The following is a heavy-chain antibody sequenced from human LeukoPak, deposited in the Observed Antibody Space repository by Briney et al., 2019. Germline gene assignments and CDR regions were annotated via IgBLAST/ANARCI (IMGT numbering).Heavy chain of an antibody. Sequence: GRPLRLSCAASGFTFDSYGVHWVRQAPGKGLEWVAVISYDGNNAYYVDSVKGRFTISRDNAKNSLCLQMNSLRAEDTAVYYCARLKYSGSYPTDYWGQGTLVTVSS. CDR3: ARLKYSGSYPTDY. CDR2: ISYDGNNA. J-gene: IGHJ4*02. CDR1: GFTFDSYG. D-gene: IGHD1-26*01. V-gene: IGHV3-30*03.